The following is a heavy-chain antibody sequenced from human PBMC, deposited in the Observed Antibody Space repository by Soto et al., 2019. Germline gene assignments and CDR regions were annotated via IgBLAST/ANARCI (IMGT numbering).Heavy chain of an antibody. V-gene: IGHV4-39*01. Sequence: SETLSLTCTVSGGSISSISYYWGWIRQPPGKGLEWIGSIYYSGSTYYNPSLKSRVTISVDTSKNQFSLKLSSVTAADTAVYYCARPVDYHFDPWGQGTLVTVSS. J-gene: IGHJ5*02. D-gene: IGHD4-17*01. CDR1: GGSISSISYY. CDR3: ARPVDYHFDP. CDR2: IYYSGST.